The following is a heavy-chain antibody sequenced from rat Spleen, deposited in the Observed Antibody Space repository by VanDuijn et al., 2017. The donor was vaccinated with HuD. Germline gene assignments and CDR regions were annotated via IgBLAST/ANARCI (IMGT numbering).Heavy chain of an antibody. CDR3: AREDYSSYSWFAY. CDR1: GFTFSNYD. V-gene: IGHV5-22*01. Sequence: EVQLVESGGGLVQPGRSMKLSCAVSGFTFSNYDMAWVRQAPTKGLEWVASISYDGSNIHYRDSVKGRFTLSRDNAKSTLYLQMNSLRSEDTATYYCAREDYSSYSWFAYWGQGTLVTVSS. J-gene: IGHJ3*01. CDR2: ISYDGSNI. D-gene: IGHD1-2*01.